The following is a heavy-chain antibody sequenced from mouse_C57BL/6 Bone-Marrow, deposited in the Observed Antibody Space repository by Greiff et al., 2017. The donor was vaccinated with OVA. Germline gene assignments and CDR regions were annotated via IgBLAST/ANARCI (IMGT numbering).Heavy chain of an antibody. Sequence: ESGPGLVKPSQSLSLTCSVTGYSITSGYYWNWIRQFPGNKLEWMGYISSDGSNNYNPSLKNRISITRDTSKNQFFLKLNSVTTEDTATYYCASSYGNYFDYWGQGTTLTVSS. D-gene: IGHD1-1*01. CDR3: ASSYGNYFDY. V-gene: IGHV3-6*01. CDR2: ISSDGSN. J-gene: IGHJ2*01. CDR1: GYSITSGYY.